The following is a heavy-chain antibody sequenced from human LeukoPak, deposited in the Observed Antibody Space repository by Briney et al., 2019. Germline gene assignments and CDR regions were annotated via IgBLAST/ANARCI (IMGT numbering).Heavy chain of an antibody. V-gene: IGHV4-4*07. Sequence: PSETLSLTCTVSGGSISSYYWSWIRQPAGKGLEWIGRIYTSGSTNYNPSLKSRVTMSVDTSKNQFSLKLSSVTAADTAVYYCARDQDIVVVVAARGRENLFDPWGQGTLVTVSS. CDR3: ARDQDIVVVVAARGRENLFDP. J-gene: IGHJ5*02. D-gene: IGHD2-15*01. CDR2: IYTSGST. CDR1: GGSISSYY.